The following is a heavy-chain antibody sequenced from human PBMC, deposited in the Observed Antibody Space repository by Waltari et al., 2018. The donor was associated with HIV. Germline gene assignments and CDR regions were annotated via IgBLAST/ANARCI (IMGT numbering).Heavy chain of an antibody. D-gene: IGHD3-22*01. J-gene: IGHJ4*02. CDR1: AYSINTIYY. Sequence: QVQLQESGPGLVKASETLSLTCGVSAYSINTIYYWALPPQPPGKGLAWIGTFSYSGTSYYNPSLKSRVSISVDTAKNQFSLKLSSVTAADTAVYYCARVGYFYDSGGFVVPHYFESWGQGSLVTVSS. V-gene: IGHV4-38-2*01. CDR3: ARVGYFYDSGGFVVPHYFES. CDR2: FSYSGTS.